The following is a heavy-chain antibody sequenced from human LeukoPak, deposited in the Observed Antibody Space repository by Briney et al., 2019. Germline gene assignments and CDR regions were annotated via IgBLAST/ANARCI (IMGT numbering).Heavy chain of an antibody. V-gene: IGHV4-59*06. D-gene: IGHD3-22*01. J-gene: IGHJ4*02. Sequence: SETLSLTCTVSGGSISSYYWSWIRQHPGKGLEWIGYIYYSGSTYYNPSLKSRVTISVDTSKNQFSLKLSSVTAADTAVYYCARVVRSSGYPFDYWGQGTLVTVSS. CDR3: ARVVRSSGYPFDY. CDR1: GGSISSYY. CDR2: IYYSGST.